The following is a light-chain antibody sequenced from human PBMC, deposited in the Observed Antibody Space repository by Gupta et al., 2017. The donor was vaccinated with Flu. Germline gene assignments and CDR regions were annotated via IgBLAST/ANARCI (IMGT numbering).Light chain of an antibody. CDR3: CSFAGSNILYV. CDR1: SSDVGNYNL. Sequence: ITISCTGTSSDVGNYNLVSWYQQHPGKAPKLMIYDVTERPSGVSNRFSGSKSGNTASLTISGLQAEDEADYYCCSFAGSNILYVFGSGTKVTVL. J-gene: IGLJ1*01. V-gene: IGLV2-23*02. CDR2: DVT.